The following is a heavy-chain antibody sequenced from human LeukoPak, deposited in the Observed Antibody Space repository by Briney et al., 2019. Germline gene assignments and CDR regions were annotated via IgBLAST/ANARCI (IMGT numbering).Heavy chain of an antibody. CDR2: ISYNGGDK. J-gene: IGHJ6*03. CDR3: ARDRDPGAADYYMDV. Sequence: PGGSLRLSCAASGFTFSSYAMHWVRQAPGKGLEWVAVISYNGGDKYHADSVKGRFTISRDNSKNTLYLQMNSLRAEDTAVYYCARDRDPGAADYYMDVWGKGTTVTVSS. V-gene: IGHV3-30*01. D-gene: IGHD1-26*01. CDR1: GFTFSSYA.